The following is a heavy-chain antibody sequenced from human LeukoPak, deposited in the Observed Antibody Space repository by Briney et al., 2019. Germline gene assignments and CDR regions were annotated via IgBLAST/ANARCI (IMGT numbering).Heavy chain of an antibody. CDR2: ISGSGGST. CDR3: AKEGGQTGYQNWFDP. CDR1: GFTFSNYA. V-gene: IGHV3-23*01. J-gene: IGHJ5*02. Sequence: GGSLRLSCAASGFTFSNYAMSWVRQAPGKGLEWVSAISGSGGSTYYADSVKGRFTISRDNSKNTLYLQMNSLRAEDTAVYYCAKEGGQTGYQNWFDPWGQGTLVTVSS. D-gene: IGHD5-12*01.